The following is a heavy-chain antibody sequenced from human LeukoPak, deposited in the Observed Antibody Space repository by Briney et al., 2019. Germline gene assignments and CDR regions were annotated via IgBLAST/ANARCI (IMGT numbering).Heavy chain of an antibody. CDR2: INHSGST. Sequence: PSETLSLTCAVYGGSFSGYYWSWIRQPPGKGLEWIGEINHSGSTNYNPSLKSRVTISVDTSKNQFSLKLSSVTAADTAVYYCVTAVSGYVYYWGKGTLVTVSS. D-gene: IGHD5-12*01. CDR3: VTAVSGYVYY. CDR1: GGSFSGYY. V-gene: IGHV4-34*01. J-gene: IGHJ4*02.